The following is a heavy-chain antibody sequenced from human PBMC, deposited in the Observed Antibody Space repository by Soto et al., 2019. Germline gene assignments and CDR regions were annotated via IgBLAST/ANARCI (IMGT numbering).Heavy chain of an antibody. D-gene: IGHD2-2*01. CDR2: IIPIFGTA. J-gene: IGHJ6*02. CDR1: GGTFSSYA. CDR3: ARDQGYCSSTSCYVRYYYYGMDV. V-gene: IGHV1-69*13. Sequence: SVKVSCKASGGTFSSYAISWVRQAPGQGLEWMGGIIPIFGTANYAQKFQGRVTITADEFTSTAYMELSSLRSEDTAVYYCARDQGYCSSTSCYVRYYYYGMDVWGQGTTVTVSS.